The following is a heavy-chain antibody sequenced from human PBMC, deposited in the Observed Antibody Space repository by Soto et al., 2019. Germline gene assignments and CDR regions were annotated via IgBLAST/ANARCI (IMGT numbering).Heavy chain of an antibody. CDR3: AREDYSWEKWFEP. D-gene: IGHD1-26*01. J-gene: IGHJ5*02. Sequence: QVQLVQSGAEVKKPGSSVKVSCKASGGTFSSYAISWVRQAPGQGLEWMGGIIPIFGTANYAQKFQGRVTITADQSKRTAYMELSRLGSEDTAVEYRAREDYSWEKWFEPLGQGTLVTVS. CDR2: IIPIFGTA. CDR1: GGTFSSYA. V-gene: IGHV1-69*01.